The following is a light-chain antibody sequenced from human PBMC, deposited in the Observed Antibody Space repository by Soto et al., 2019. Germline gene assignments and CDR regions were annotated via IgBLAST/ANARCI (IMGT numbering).Light chain of an antibody. CDR2: GAS. Sequence: EIVMTQSPATLSVSPGERATLSCRASQSVSSNLAWYQQKPGQAPRLLIYGASSRATGIPDRFSGSGSGTEFTLTISSLQSEDSAVYYCQQYNNWPPYTFGQGTKLEIK. CDR3: QQYNNWPPYT. CDR1: QSVSSN. V-gene: IGKV3-15*01. J-gene: IGKJ2*01.